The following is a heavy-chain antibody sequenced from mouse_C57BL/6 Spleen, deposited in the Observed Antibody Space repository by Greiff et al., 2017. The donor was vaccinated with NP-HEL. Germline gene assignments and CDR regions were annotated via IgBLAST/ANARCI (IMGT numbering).Heavy chain of an antibody. Sequence: VQLKESGGGLVKPGGSPKLSCAASGFTFSDYGMHWVRQAPEKGLEWVAYISSGSSTIYYADTVKGRFTISRDNAKNTLFLQMTSLRSEDTAMYYCARSSGYVDYAMDYWGKGTSVTVSS. D-gene: IGHD3-2*02. J-gene: IGHJ4*01. CDR2: ISSGSSTI. V-gene: IGHV5-17*01. CDR3: ARSSGYVDYAMDY. CDR1: GFTFSDYG.